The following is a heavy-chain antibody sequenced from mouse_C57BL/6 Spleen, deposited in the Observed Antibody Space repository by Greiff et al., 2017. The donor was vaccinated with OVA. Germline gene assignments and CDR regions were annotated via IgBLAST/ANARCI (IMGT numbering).Heavy chain of an antibody. CDR1: GFNIKDYY. CDR2: IDPADGET. V-gene: IGHV14-2*01. Sequence: VQLKQSGAELVKPGASVKLSCTASGFNIKDYYMHWVKQRTEQGLEWIGRIDPADGETNYAPKFQGKATITADTSSNTAYLQLSSLTSEDTAVYYCASTAYCRSSWFAYWGQGTLVTVSA. CDR3: ASTAYCRSSWFAY. D-gene: IGHD2-14*01. J-gene: IGHJ3*01.